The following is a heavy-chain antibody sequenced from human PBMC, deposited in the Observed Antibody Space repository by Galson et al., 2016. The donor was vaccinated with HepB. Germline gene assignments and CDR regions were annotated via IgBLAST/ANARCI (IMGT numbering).Heavy chain of an antibody. CDR3: ARDYDSSGFSNYFDY. CDR1: GGTFGKYA. CDR2: IIPIFGTA. D-gene: IGHD3-22*01. Sequence: VKVSCKASGGTFGKYAISWVRQAPGQGLQWMGGIIPIFGTANNAQKFQGRITMTADVSTSTAFMELSSHRSEDTAVDYCARDYDSSGFSNYFDYWGQGTLVTVSS. J-gene: IGHJ4*02. V-gene: IGHV1-69*13.